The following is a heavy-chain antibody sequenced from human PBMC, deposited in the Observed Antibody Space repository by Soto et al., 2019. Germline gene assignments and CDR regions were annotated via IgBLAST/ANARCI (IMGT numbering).Heavy chain of an antibody. CDR2: IYTSGGT. D-gene: IGHD6-6*01. CDR3: ARDRYSSSEGYGMDV. V-gene: IGHV4-4*07. Sequence: SETLSLTCTVSGGSISSYYWSWIRQPAGKGLEWIGRIYTSGGTNYNPSLKSRVTMSVDTSKNQFSLKLSSVTAADTAVYYCARDRYSSSEGYGMDVWGQGTTVTVSS. J-gene: IGHJ6*02. CDR1: GGSISSYY.